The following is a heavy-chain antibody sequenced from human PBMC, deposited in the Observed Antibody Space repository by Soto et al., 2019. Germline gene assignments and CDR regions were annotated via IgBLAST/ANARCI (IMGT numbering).Heavy chain of an antibody. CDR3: ARDLRTRLDIYGMDV. CDR1: GFTFEYCG. D-gene: IGHD3-9*01. V-gene: IGHV3-33*01. J-gene: IGHJ6*02. Sequence: PXVSLQLSCPASGFTFEYCGLRWVRQAPGKGLECAAVIWYDGSDKYYADSVKRRFTISRDNSKNLLYLKMNSLRAEATAEYYCARDLRTRLDIYGMDVWGQGTPVTVSS. CDR2: IWYDGSDK.